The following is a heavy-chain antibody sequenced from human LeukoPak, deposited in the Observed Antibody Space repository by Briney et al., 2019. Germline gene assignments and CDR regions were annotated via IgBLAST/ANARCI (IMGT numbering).Heavy chain of an antibody. CDR3: ARGGNLYCSATSCYDLDY. CDR1: GFTLSRYS. Sequence: GGSLRLSCAASGFTLSRYSMNWVRQAPGKGLEWVSSISSSSSYIYYGDSVKGRFTISRDNAKNSLYLQINSLRAEDAAVYYCARGGNLYCSATSCYDLDYWGQGTLVTVSS. D-gene: IGHD2-2*01. J-gene: IGHJ4*02. CDR2: ISSSSSYI. V-gene: IGHV3-21*01.